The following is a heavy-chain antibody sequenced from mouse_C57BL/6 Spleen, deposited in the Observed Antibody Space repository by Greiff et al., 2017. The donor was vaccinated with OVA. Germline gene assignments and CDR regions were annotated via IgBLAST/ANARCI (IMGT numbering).Heavy chain of an antibody. V-gene: IGHV1-55*01. CDR1: GYTFTSYW. CDR3: ARSGRRDWYFDV. CDR2: IYPGSGST. D-gene: IGHD3-2*02. J-gene: IGHJ1*03. Sequence: QVQLQQPGAELVKPGASVKMSCKASGYTFTSYWITWVKQRPGQGLEWIGDIYPGSGSTNYNEKFKSKATLTVDTSSSTAYMQLSSLTSEDSAVYYCARSGRRDWYFDVWGTGTTVTVSS.